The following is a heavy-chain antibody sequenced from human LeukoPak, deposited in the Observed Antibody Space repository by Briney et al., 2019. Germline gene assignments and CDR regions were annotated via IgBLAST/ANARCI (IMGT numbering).Heavy chain of an antibody. Sequence: GGSLRLSCAVSGFTFSSHWMSWVRQAPGKGLEWVANIKQDGSETYYVDSVKGRFTISRDNAKNSLFLHMNSLRAEDTAVYYCARVGEMPTIYFDYWGQGTLVTVSS. CDR3: ARVGEMPTIYFDY. J-gene: IGHJ4*02. V-gene: IGHV3-7*01. D-gene: IGHD5-24*01. CDR1: GFTFSSHW. CDR2: IKQDGSET.